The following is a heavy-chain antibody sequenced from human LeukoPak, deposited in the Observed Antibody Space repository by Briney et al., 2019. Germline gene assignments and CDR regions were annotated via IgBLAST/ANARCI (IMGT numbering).Heavy chain of an antibody. D-gene: IGHD6-6*01. CDR3: ARQVRNSSSSGYYYYYMDV. V-gene: IGHV5-51*07. CDR2: IYPCDSDT. J-gene: IGHJ6*03. Sequence: GESLKISCKSSGYSFTSYWIGWVHQMPGKGLEWMGIIYPCDSDTRYNPSFQGQVTISADKSISTAYLQWSRLKASDTAMYYCARQVRNSSSSGYYYYYMDVWGKGTTVTVSS. CDR1: GYSFTSYW.